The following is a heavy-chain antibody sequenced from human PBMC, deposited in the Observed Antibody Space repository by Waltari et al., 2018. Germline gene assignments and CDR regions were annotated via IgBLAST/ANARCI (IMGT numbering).Heavy chain of an antibody. CDR3: ATYYYDLGY. CDR2: INPNTGDT. Sequence: QGQLVQSGAEVKKPGASVKVSCKASGYTFTGYYMHWVRQAPGQGLEWMGRINPNTGDTNYVQKFQGRVTMTRDMSISTAYMELRRLRSDDTAIYYCATYYYDLGYWGQGTLVTVSS. J-gene: IGHJ4*02. CDR1: GYTFTGYY. V-gene: IGHV1-2*06. D-gene: IGHD3-22*01.